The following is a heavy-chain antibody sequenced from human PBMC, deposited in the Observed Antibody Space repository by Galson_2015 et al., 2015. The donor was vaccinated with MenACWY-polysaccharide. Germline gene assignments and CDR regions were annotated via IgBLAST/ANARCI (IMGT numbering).Heavy chain of an antibody. CDR2: IFYTGST. CDR3: ARGRALTDY. CDR1: GGSVKNSY. Sequence: ETLSLTCSLSGGSVKNSYWSWFRQPPGKGLEWIGYIFYTGSTTYIPSLKSRVTISIDASESHFSLNLTSVTAADTAVYYCARGRALTDYWGQGTLVTVSS. V-gene: IGHV4-59*02. J-gene: IGHJ4*02.